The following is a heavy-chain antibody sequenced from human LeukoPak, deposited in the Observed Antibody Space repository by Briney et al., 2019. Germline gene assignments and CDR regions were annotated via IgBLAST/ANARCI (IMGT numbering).Heavy chain of an antibody. Sequence: GGSLRLSCAASGFTFSSYAMSWVRQAPGKGLEWVSGISGSSGNTYHADSVKGRFTISRDNSKNTLHLQMSSLRDEDTAVYYCVKLGYCGGDCYYFDYWGQGTLVTVSS. V-gene: IGHV3-23*01. J-gene: IGHJ4*02. D-gene: IGHD2-21*02. CDR1: GFTFSSYA. CDR2: ISGSSGNT. CDR3: VKLGYCGGDCYYFDY.